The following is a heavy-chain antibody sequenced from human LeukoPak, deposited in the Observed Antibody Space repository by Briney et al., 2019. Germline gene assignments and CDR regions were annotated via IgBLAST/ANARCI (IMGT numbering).Heavy chain of an antibody. CDR3: ARVMRSRPGYSGSYCTLEAFDI. V-gene: IGHV4-4*07. CDR2: IYTSGST. D-gene: IGHD1-26*01. J-gene: IGHJ3*02. Sequence: SETLSLTCTVSGVSISSYYWSWIRQPAGKGLEWIGRIYTSGSTNYNPSLKSRVTMSVDTSKNQFSLKLSSVTAADTAVYYCARVMRSRPGYSGSYCTLEAFDIWGQGTMVTVSS. CDR1: GVSISSYY.